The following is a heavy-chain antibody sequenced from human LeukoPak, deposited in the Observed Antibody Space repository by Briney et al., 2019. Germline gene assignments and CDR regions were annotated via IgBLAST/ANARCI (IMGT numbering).Heavy chain of an antibody. D-gene: IGHD3-22*01. CDR3: ASLAGEQDDSSGYFLDAFDI. J-gene: IGHJ3*02. Sequence: GGSLRLSCAASGFTFSGYWMSWVRQAPGKGLEWVANIKQDGSEKYYVDSVKGRFTISRDNAKNSLYLQMNSLRAEDTAVYYCASLAGEQDDSSGYFLDAFDIWGQGTMVTVSS. V-gene: IGHV3-7*01. CDR2: IKQDGSEK. CDR1: GFTFSGYW.